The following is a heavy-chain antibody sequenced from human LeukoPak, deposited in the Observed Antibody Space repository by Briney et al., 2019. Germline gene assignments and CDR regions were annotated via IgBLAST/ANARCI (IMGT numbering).Heavy chain of an antibody. CDR2: ISYDGSNK. CDR1: GFTFSSYA. Sequence: GGSLRLSCAASGFTFSSYAMHWVRQAPGKGLEWVAVISYDGSNKYYADSVKGRFTISRDNSKNTLYLQMNSLRAEDTAVYYCARDPRPAAMRLARFYFDLWGRGTLVTVSS. D-gene: IGHD2-2*01. J-gene: IGHJ2*01. CDR3: ARDPRPAAMRLARFYFDL. V-gene: IGHV3-30*04.